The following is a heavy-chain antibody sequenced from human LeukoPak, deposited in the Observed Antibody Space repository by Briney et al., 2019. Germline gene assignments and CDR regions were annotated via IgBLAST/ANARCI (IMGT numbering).Heavy chain of an antibody. CDR3: AKDADISVELVVITSFDS. J-gene: IGHJ4*02. CDR2: ISGSGSRI. Sequence: GGSLRLSCAASRFTFSTYGMNWVRQIPGKGLEWVSAISGSGSRIYYADSVKGRFTISRDNSKNMLYLQMNSLRAEDTALYYCAKDADISVELVVITSFDSWGQGTLVTVSS. V-gene: IGHV3-23*01. CDR1: RFTFSTYG. D-gene: IGHD3-22*01.